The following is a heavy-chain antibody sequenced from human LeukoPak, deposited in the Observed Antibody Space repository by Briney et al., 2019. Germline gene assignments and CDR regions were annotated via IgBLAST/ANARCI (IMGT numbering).Heavy chain of an antibody. J-gene: IGHJ4*02. CDR3: ARVRSSGSPLDY. V-gene: IGHV3-11*05. Sequence: GVSLRLSCAASGFTFSGYYMSWIRQAPGKGLEWVLYISKSSSSTNYTDSVKGRFSISRDNAKNSLYLQLKSLTVEDTAVYYCARVRSSGSPLDYWGQGTLVTVSS. CDR2: ISKSSSST. CDR1: GFTFSGYY. D-gene: IGHD3-10*01.